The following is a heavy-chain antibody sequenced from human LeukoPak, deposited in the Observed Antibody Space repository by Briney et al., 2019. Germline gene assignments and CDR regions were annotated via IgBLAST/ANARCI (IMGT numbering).Heavy chain of an antibody. J-gene: IGHJ4*02. CDR3: GRYGGNAGAY. CDR2: MYYSGST. V-gene: IGHV4-39*01. D-gene: IGHD5-12*01. Sequence: SETLSLTCTVSGDSISSGPYFWGWIRQPPGKGLEWIGSMYYSGSTYYKPSPKSRVTISVDMSKNQLSLKVNSMTAADTAVYYCGRYGGNAGAYWGQGTLVTVSS. CDR1: GDSISSGPYF.